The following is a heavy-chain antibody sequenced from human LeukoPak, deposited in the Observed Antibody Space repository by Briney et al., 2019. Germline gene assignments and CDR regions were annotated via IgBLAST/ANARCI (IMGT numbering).Heavy chain of an antibody. V-gene: IGHV1-3*03. Sequence: GASAKVSCKASGYTFTSYAMHWVRQAPGQRLEWMGWINAGNGNTKYSQEFQDRVAITRDTSASTAYMELSSLRSEDMAVYYCAKVAARYGDSYFDYWGQGTLVTVSS. D-gene: IGHD4-17*01. CDR3: AKVAARYGDSYFDY. CDR2: INAGNGNT. J-gene: IGHJ4*02. CDR1: GYTFTSYA.